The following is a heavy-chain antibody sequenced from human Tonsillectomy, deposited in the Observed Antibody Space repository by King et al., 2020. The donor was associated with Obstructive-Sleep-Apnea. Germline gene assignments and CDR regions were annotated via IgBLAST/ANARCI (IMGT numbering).Heavy chain of an antibody. D-gene: IGHD1-26*01. CDR2: SNSDGSST. J-gene: IGHJ4*02. V-gene: IGHV3-74*01. CDR3: ARDRGGAGPTTTDY. Sequence: VQLVESGGGLVQPGGSLRLSCAASGFTFRTSWMHWVRQAPGKGLVWGSRSNSDGSSTIYADFVKGRFTISRDNAKNTLYLQMNSLRAEDTAVYYCARDRGGAGPTTTDYWGQGTLVTVSS. CDR1: GFTFRTSW.